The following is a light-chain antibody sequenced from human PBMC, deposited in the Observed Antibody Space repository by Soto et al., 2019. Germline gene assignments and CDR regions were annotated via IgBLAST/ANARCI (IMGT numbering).Light chain of an antibody. Sequence: EIVITQSPSTLSVSPGERATLSCRASQNINSNLAWYQQKPGQAPRLLIYGASTRATGVPARFSGIGSGTEFTLTITSLQSEDFAVYYCQQYNQWPPWTFGQGTKVDIK. J-gene: IGKJ1*01. CDR2: GAS. CDR3: QQYNQWPPWT. CDR1: QNINSN. V-gene: IGKV3-15*01.